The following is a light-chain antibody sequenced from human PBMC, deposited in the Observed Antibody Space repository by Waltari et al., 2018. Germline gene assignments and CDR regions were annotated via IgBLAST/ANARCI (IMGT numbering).Light chain of an antibody. V-gene: IGLV8-61*01. CDR1: SVSVPAANY. CDR3: ALSMGSGIWV. Sequence: QTVVTQEPSLSVSPGGTVTRTCGLSSVSVPAANYPYWFHQAPGHAPRTLTFDTPTRSSGVPDRFSGSILDNKAALTITGAQAEDECDYYCALSMGSGIWVFGGGTKLTVL. J-gene: IGLJ3*02. CDR2: DTP.